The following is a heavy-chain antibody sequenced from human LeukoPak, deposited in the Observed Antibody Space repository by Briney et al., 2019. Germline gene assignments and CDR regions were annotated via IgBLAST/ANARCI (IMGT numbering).Heavy chain of an antibody. J-gene: IGHJ2*01. D-gene: IGHD6-6*01. CDR2: ISSGGGST. CDR3: ANARGTSSSYFDL. V-gene: IGHV3-23*01. CDR1: GFTFSSYA. Sequence: PGGSLRLSCAASGFTFSSYAMGRVRQPPGKGLEWVSGISSGGGSTYYTDSVKGRFTISRDNSKNTLYLQMNSLTAEDTALYYCANARGTSSSYFDLWGRGTLVTVSS.